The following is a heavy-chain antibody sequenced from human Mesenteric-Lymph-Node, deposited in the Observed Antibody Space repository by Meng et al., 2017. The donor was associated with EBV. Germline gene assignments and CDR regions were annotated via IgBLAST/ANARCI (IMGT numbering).Heavy chain of an antibody. J-gene: IGHJ5*02. D-gene: IGHD3-22*01. CDR2: INVGNGDT. Sequence: QVQVVQFGAEVKHLGASVKVSCEASGYTFTSYAMHWVRQAPGQRLEWMGWINVGNGDTKYSQKFHGRVTITRDTSATTAYMELRSLTSEDTAVYYCARDSTGDSRRFDPWGQGTLVTVSS. CDR3: ARDSTGDSRRFDP. CDR1: GYTFTSYA. V-gene: IGHV1-3*01.